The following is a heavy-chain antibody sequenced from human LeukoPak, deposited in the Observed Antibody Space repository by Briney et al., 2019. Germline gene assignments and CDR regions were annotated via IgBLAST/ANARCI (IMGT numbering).Heavy chain of an antibody. J-gene: IGHJ5*02. CDR3: ARVGPTQLLRYFVWLSLAWFDP. D-gene: IGHD3-9*01. V-gene: IGHV1-69*13. CDR2: IIPIFGTA. CDR1: GYTFTSYD. Sequence: GASVKVSCKASGYTFTSYDINWVRQATGQGLEWMGGIIPIFGTANYAQKFQGRVTITADESTSTAYMELSSLRSEDTAVYYCARVGPTQLLRYFVWLSLAWFDPWGQGTLVTVSS.